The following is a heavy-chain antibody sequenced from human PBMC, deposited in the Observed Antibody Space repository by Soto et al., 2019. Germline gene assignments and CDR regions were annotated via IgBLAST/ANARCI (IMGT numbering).Heavy chain of an antibody. Sequence: GESLKISCKHSGFNFPTFWIAWVRQMPGKGLEWMGIIYPGDSDTRYSPSFQGQVTISADKSISTAYLQWNSLKASDTAMYYCARKEFYHDNSGDVLRQNWYFDLWGRGTLVTVSS. CDR1: GFNFPTFW. V-gene: IGHV5-51*01. D-gene: IGHD3-22*01. CDR2: IYPGDSDT. CDR3: ARKEFYHDNSGDVLRQNWYFDL. J-gene: IGHJ2*01.